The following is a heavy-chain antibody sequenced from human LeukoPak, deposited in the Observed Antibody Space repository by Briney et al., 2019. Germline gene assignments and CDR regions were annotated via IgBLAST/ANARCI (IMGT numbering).Heavy chain of an antibody. CDR2: ISGSGGST. Sequence: GGSLRLSCAASGFTFSNYAMSWVRQAPGKGLEWVSAISGSGGSTYYADFVKGRFTISRDNSKHTLYLQMNSLRAEDTAVYYCARDGWGYVGYWGQGTLVTVSS. V-gene: IGHV3-23*01. CDR1: GFTFSNYA. D-gene: IGHD5-12*01. CDR3: ARDGWGYVGY. J-gene: IGHJ4*02.